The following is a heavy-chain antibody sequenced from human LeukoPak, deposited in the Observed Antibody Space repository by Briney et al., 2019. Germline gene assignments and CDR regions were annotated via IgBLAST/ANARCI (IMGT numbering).Heavy chain of an antibody. Sequence: HTGGSLRLSCAASGFTFGGYGIHWVRQGPGKGLEWVAFIPYDESDKYYADSVKGRFTISRDNSKNTLYLQMNSLRAEDTAVYYCARQWLINGWGQGILVTVSS. CDR2: IPYDESDK. J-gene: IGHJ4*02. CDR1: GFTFGGYG. CDR3: ARQWLING. V-gene: IGHV3-30*12. D-gene: IGHD6-19*01.